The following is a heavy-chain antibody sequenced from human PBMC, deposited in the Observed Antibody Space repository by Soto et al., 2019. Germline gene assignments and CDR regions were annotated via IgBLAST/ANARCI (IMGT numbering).Heavy chain of an antibody. Sequence: SVKVSCKASGFTFTSSAVQWVRQARGQRLEWIGWIVVGSGNTNYAQKFQERVTITRDMSTSTAYMELSSLRSEDTAVYYCAADPSSPYYYDSSGYYYAPYYYYGMDVWGQGTTVTVSS. CDR1: GFTFTSSA. J-gene: IGHJ6*02. V-gene: IGHV1-58*01. CDR2: IVVGSGNT. D-gene: IGHD3-22*01. CDR3: AADPSSPYYYDSSGYYYAPYYYYGMDV.